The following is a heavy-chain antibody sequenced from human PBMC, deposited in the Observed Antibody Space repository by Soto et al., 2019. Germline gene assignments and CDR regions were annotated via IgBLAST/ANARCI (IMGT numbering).Heavy chain of an antibody. J-gene: IGHJ6*02. Sequence: GGSLRLSCAASGFTFGDYAMHWVRQAPGKGLEWVSGISWNSGSKEKADSGNGLCTFSSDNAKNSLYLQMNRQRAEDTALYDCAKAAAAANHYYYGMGVWGQGTTVTVSS. CDR1: GFTFGDYA. CDR3: AKAAAAANHYYYGMGV. D-gene: IGHD6-13*01. V-gene: IGHV3-9*01. CDR2: ISWNSGSK.